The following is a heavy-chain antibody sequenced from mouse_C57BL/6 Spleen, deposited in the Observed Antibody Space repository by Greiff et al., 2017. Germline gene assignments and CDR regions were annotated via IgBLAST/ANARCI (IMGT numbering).Heavy chain of an antibody. CDR3: ARQNGSSLAWFAY. CDR1: GYSFTGYY. Sequence: VQLKESGPELVKPGASVKISCKASGYSFTGYYMNWVKQSPEKSLEWIGEINPSTGGTTYNQKFKAKATLTVDKSSSIAYMQLKSLTSEDSAVYYCARQNGSSLAWFAYWGQGTLVTVSA. J-gene: IGHJ3*01. CDR2: INPSTGGT. V-gene: IGHV1-42*01. D-gene: IGHD1-1*01.